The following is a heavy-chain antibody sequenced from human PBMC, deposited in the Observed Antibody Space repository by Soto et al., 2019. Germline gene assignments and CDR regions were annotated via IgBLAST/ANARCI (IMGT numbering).Heavy chain of an antibody. CDR3: AREMYYDFWSGYYLDGMDV. D-gene: IGHD3-3*01. CDR2: IIPIFGTA. CDR1: GGTFSSSA. V-gene: IGHV1-69*13. Sequence: GASVKVSCKASGGTFSSSASSRVRQAPGQGLEWMGGIIPIFGTANYAQKFQGRVTITADESTSTAYMELSSLRSEDTAVYYCAREMYYDFWSGYYLDGMDVWGQGSTVTVSS. J-gene: IGHJ6*02.